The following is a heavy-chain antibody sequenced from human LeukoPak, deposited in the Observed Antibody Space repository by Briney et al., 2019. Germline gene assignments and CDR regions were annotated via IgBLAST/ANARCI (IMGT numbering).Heavy chain of an antibody. CDR1: GFTFDAYA. D-gene: IGHD5/OR15-5a*01. V-gene: IGHV3-9*01. CDR3: ARSLIVSAGTGPFHY. J-gene: IGHJ4*02. Sequence: PGGSLRLSCAASGFTFDAYAMHWVRQVPGKGLEWVSGISRNSDYISYGDSVQGRFIISRDNSKNTLFLQINSLGAEDTAVYYCARSLIVSAGTGPFHYWGEGTLVTVSS. CDR2: ISRNSDYI.